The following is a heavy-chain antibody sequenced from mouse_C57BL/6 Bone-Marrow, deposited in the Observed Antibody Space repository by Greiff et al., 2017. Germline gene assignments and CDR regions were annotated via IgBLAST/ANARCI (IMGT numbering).Heavy chain of an antibody. CDR2: IWSGGST. V-gene: IGHV2-2*01. J-gene: IGHJ4*01. D-gene: IGHD3-2*02. CDR3: ARHLRLRVRNAMDY. CDR1: GFSLTSYG. Sequence: QVQLQQSGPGLVQPSQSLSITCTVSGFSLTSYGVHWVRQSPGKGLEWLGVIWSGGSTDSNAAFISRLSISKDNSKSQVFFKMNSLQADDTAIYYCARHLRLRVRNAMDYWGQGTSVTVSS.